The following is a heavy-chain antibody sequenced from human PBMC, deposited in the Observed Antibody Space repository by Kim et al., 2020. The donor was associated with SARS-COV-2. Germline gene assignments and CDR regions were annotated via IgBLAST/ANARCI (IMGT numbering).Heavy chain of an antibody. V-gene: IGHV3-23*01. Sequence: GGSLRLSCTASGFTFSYYAMTWVRQAPGKGLEWVSSISGYGDSTYSADSVKGRFTISKDKSKNTLYLEMNSQRVENTDVYDCARQTNWNYFEFDYWGQGT. CDR3: ARQTNWNYFEFDY. D-gene: IGHD1-7*01. CDR1: GFTFSYYA. J-gene: IGHJ4*02. CDR2: ISGYGDST.